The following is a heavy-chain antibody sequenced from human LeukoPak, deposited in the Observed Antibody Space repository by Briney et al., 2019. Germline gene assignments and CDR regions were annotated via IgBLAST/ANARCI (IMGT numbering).Heavy chain of an antibody. V-gene: IGHV4-39*01. CDR1: GGSISSSSYY. CDR3: ARREDGFNY. D-gene: IGHD5-24*01. CDR2: IYYSGST. J-gene: IGHJ4*02. Sequence: PSETLSLTCTVSGGSISSSSYYWGWIRQPPGKGLEWIGSIYYSGSTYYNPSLKSRVTISVDTSKNQFSLKLSSVTAADTAVYYCARREDGFNYWGQGTLVTVSP.